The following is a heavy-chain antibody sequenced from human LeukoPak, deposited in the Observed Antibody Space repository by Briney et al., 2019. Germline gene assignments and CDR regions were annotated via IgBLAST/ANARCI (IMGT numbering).Heavy chain of an antibody. CDR3: ARLAGASARINWFDP. Sequence: GGSLRLSCAASGFTFSSYSMNWVRQAPGKGLEWVSSISSSSSYIYYADSVKGRFTISRDNAKNSLYLQMNSLRAEDTAVYYCARLAGASARINWFDPWGQGTLVTVSS. J-gene: IGHJ5*02. D-gene: IGHD1-26*01. V-gene: IGHV3-21*01. CDR2: ISSSSSYI. CDR1: GFTFSSYS.